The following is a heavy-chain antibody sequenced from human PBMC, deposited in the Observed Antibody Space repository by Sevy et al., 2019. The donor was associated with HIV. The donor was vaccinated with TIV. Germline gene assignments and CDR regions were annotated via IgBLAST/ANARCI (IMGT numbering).Heavy chain of an antibody. D-gene: IGHD3-22*01. CDR1: GFTFSSYA. V-gene: IGHV3-23*01. CDR2: ISGSGGST. Sequence: GGSLRLSCAASGFTFSSYAMSWVRQAPGKGLEWVSAISGSGGSTYYADSVKGRFTISRDNSKNTLYLQMNSLRAEDTAVYYCAKVAMIVVVITTLFDYWGQGTLVTVSS. CDR3: AKVAMIVVVITTLFDY. J-gene: IGHJ4*02.